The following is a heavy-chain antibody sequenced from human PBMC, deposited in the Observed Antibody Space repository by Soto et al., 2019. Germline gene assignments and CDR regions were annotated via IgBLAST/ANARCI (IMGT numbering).Heavy chain of an antibody. D-gene: IGHD1-26*01. J-gene: IGHJ4*02. CDR3: AKEGPSQWELLN. CDR1: GGSISSYY. CDR2: IYTSGST. V-gene: IGHV4-4*07. Sequence: SETLSLTCTVSGGSISSYYWSWIRQPAGKGLEWIGRIYTSGSTNYNPSLKSRVTMSVDTSKNQFSLKLSSVTAADTAAYYCAKEGPSQWELLNWGQGTLVTVSS.